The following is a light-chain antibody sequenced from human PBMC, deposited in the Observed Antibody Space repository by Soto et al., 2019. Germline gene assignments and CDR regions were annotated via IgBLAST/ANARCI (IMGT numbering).Light chain of an antibody. Sequence: EIVLTQSPGTLSLSPGERATLSCRASQSVRNNYLAWYQQQPGQAPRLLIYGTSTRDTGIPDRFSGSGSGTDFTLTISRLEPEDFAVYYCQQYGGSYTFGPGTKVEIK. CDR1: QSVRNNY. J-gene: IGKJ3*01. CDR2: GTS. V-gene: IGKV3-20*01. CDR3: QQYGGSYT.